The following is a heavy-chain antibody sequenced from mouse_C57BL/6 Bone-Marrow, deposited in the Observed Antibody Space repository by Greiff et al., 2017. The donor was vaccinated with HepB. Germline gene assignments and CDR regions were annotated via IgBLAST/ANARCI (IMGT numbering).Heavy chain of an antibody. V-gene: IGHV7-3*01. CDR3: ARYAYGSLDY. CDR1: GFTFTDYY. J-gene: IGHJ2*01. D-gene: IGHD1-1*01. Sequence: EVQRVESGGGLVQPGGSLSHSCAASGFTFTDYYMSWVRQPPGKALEWLGFIRNKANGYTTEYSASVKGRFTISRDNSQSILYLQMNALRAEDSATYYCARYAYGSLDYWGQGTTLTVSS. CDR2: IRNKANGYTT.